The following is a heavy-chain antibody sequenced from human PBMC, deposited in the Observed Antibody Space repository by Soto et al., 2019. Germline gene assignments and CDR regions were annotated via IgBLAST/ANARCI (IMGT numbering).Heavy chain of an antibody. V-gene: IGHV3-30*03. CDR1: GFTFSSYG. CDR3: ATRGWGLVAAFDI. D-gene: IGHD3-16*01. Sequence: QVQLVESGGGVVQPGRSLRLSCAASGFTFSSYGMHWVRQAPGKGLEWVAVISYDGSNKYYADSVKGRFTISRDNSQNTLCLQKNSLRAVDTVVYYCATRGWGLVAAFDIGGQGTIVTVSS. J-gene: IGHJ3*02. CDR2: ISYDGSNK.